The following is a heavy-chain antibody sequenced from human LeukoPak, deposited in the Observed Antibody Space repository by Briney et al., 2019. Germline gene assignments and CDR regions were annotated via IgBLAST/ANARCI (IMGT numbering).Heavy chain of an antibody. D-gene: IGHD4-17*01. J-gene: IGHJ4*02. CDR1: GFTFNTYA. CDR2: ISASGGST. Sequence: GGSLRLSCAASGFTFNTYAMSWVRQAPGKGLEWVSTISASGGSTYYADSVKGRFSISRDNSKNTVYLQVDSLRPEDTVVYYCAKRRYGDSGDFDTWGQGTLVIVST. V-gene: IGHV3-23*01. CDR3: AKRRYGDSGDFDT.